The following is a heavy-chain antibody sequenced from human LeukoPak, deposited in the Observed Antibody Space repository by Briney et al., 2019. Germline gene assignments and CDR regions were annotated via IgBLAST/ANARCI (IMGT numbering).Heavy chain of an antibody. V-gene: IGHV3-21*01. CDR3: ARGEESAIFDY. Sequence: GGSLRLSCAASGFTFSSYSMNWVSQAPGKGLEWVSSSSSRRTHIYYADSVKGRFTISRDNAKSSLYLQMSSLRAEDTAVYYCARGEESAIFDYWGEGILVTVSS. D-gene: IGHD5-18*01. CDR1: GFTFSSYS. J-gene: IGHJ4*02. CDR2: SSSRRTHI.